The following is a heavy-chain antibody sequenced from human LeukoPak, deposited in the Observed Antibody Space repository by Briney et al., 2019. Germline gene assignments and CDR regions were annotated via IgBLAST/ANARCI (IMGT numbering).Heavy chain of an antibody. D-gene: IGHD6-19*01. Sequence: GGSLRLSCAVSGFTFSSYRMHWVRQAPGKGLEWVSGISWNSGSVGYADSVKGRFTISRDNAKNSLYLQMNSLRAEDTALYYCAKDSSSGWYYYYGMDVWGQGTTVTVSS. V-gene: IGHV3-9*01. CDR3: AKDSSSGWYYYYGMDV. J-gene: IGHJ6*02. CDR1: GFTFSSYR. CDR2: ISWNSGSV.